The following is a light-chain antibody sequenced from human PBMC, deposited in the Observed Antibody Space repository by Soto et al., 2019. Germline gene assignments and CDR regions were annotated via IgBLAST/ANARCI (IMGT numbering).Light chain of an antibody. CDR3: SSFTRSSTRV. Sequence: QSVLTQPASVSGSPGQSITISCTGTSSDVGGYNYVSWFQQHPGKAPKLMIFEVNNRPSGVSDRFSGSKSGNTASLTISGLQPEDEADHYCSSFTRSSTRVFGSGTKLTVL. CDR2: EVN. V-gene: IGLV2-14*01. J-gene: IGLJ1*01. CDR1: SSDVGGYNY.